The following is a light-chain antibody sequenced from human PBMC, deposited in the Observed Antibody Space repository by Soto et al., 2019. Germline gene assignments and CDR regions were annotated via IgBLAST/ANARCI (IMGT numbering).Light chain of an antibody. V-gene: IGLV2-14*01. CDR1: SSDVGGYNY. CDR2: DVS. J-gene: IGLJ1*01. CDR3: SSYTSSSTPYV. Sequence: QSALTQDASVSGSPGQSITISCTGTSSDVGGYNYVSWYQQHPGKAPKLMIYDVSNRPSGVSNRSSGSKSGNTASLSISGLQAEDEADYYCSSYTSSSTPYVFGTGTKVTVL.